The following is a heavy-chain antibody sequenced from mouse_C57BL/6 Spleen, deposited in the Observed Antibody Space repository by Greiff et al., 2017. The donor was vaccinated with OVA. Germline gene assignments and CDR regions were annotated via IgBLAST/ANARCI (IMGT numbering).Heavy chain of an antibody. CDR2: INPGSGGT. CDR3: ASSGITAMDY. J-gene: IGHJ4*01. Sequence: QVQLQQSGAELVRPGTSVKVSCKASGYAFTNYLIEWVKQRPGQGLEWIGVINPGSGGTNYNEKFKGKATLTADKSSSTAYMQLSSLTSEDSAVYFCASSGITAMDYWGQGTSVTVSA. D-gene: IGHD1-1*01. V-gene: IGHV1-54*01. CDR1: GYAFTNYL.